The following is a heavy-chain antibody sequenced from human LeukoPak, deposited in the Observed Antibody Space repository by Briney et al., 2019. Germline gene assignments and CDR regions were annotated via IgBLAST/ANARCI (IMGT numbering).Heavy chain of an antibody. CDR1: GFTFSSYW. CDR2: IKQDGSEE. Sequence: GGSLRLSCAASGFTFSSYWMTWVRQAPGKGLEWVANIKQDGSEEYYVDSVKGRFTISRDNAKNSLYLQMNSLRAEDTAVYYCARVGPAVAGQNLDYWGQGTLVTVSS. V-gene: IGHV3-7*01. J-gene: IGHJ4*02. D-gene: IGHD6-19*01. CDR3: ARVGPAVAGQNLDY.